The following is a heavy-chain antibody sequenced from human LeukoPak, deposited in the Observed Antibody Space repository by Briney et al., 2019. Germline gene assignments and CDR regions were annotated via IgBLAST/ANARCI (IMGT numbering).Heavy chain of an antibody. D-gene: IGHD2-15*01. CDR1: GYTFTSYG. Sequence: ASVKVSCKASGYTFTSYGISWVRQAPGQGLEWMGWISAYNGNTNYAQKLQCRVTMTTDTSTSTAYMELRSLRSDDTAVHYCARDRVVVAANVYYGMDVWGQGTTVTVSS. V-gene: IGHV1-18*01. CDR2: ISAYNGNT. CDR3: ARDRVVVAANVYYGMDV. J-gene: IGHJ6*02.